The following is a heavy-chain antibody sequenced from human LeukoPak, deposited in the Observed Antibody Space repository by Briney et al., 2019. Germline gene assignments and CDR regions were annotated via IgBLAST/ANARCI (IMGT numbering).Heavy chain of an antibody. V-gene: IGHV1-69*04. CDR1: GGTFSSYA. D-gene: IGHD2-21*02. J-gene: IGHJ6*02. CDR3: ARDPAVCGGDCYAYYYYYGMDV. CDR2: IIPIFGIA. Sequence: ASVKVSCKASGGTFSSYAISWVRQAPGQGLEWMGRIIPIFGIANYAQKFQGRVTITADKSTSTAYMELSSLRSEDTAVYYCARDPAVCGGDCYAYYYYYGMDVWGQGTTVTVSS.